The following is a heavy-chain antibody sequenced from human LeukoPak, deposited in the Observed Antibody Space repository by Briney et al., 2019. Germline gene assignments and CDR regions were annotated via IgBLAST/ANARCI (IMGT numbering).Heavy chain of an antibody. CDR3: AKAGGSQLLYKGSYFDY. V-gene: IGHV3-23*01. CDR1: GFTFSSYA. CDR2: ISGSGGST. J-gene: IGHJ4*02. D-gene: IGHD2-2*02. Sequence: GGSLRLSCAASGFTFSSYAMSWVRQAPGKGLEWVSAISGSGGSTYYADSVKGRFTISRDNSKNTLYLQMNSLRAEDTAVYYCAKAGGSQLLYKGSYFDYWGQGTLVTVSS.